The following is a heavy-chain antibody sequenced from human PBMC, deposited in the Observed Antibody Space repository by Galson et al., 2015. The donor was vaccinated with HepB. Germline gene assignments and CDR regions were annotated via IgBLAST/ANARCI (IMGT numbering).Heavy chain of an antibody. J-gene: IGHJ4*02. CDR1: GFTFNRYG. CDR2: IRFDGSNT. Sequence: SLRLSCAASGFTFNRYGMHWVRQAPDKGLEWVAFIRFDGSNTYYADSVKGRFTISRDDSKNTVSLQMNSLRTDDTALYYCARRSDVSAWGAYDYWGQGTLVTVSS. CDR3: ARRSDVSAWGAYDY. D-gene: IGHD6-19*01. V-gene: IGHV3-30*02.